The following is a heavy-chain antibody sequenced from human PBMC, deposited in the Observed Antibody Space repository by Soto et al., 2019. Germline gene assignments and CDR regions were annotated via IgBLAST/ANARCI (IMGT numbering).Heavy chain of an antibody. CDR3: SRQIPGSSSHPWYFDY. CDR2: IYPGDSDT. CDR1: GYSFTSYW. D-gene: IGHD6-6*01. J-gene: IGHJ4*02. Sequence: HGESLKISCKGSGYSFTSYWIGWVRQMPGKGLERMGIIYPGDSDTRYSPSFQGQVTISADKSISTAYLQWSSLKASDTAMYYCSRQIPGSSSHPWYFDYWGQGTLVTVSS. V-gene: IGHV5-51*01.